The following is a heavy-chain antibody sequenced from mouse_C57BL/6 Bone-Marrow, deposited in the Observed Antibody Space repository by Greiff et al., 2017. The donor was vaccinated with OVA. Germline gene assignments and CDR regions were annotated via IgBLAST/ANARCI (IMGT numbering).Heavy chain of an antibody. J-gene: IGHJ1*03. CDR3: ARERITTVVAHWYFDV. CDR2: INYDGSST. D-gene: IGHD1-1*01. Sequence: EVHLVESEGGLVQPGSSMKLSCTASGFTFSDYYMAWVRQVPENGLEWVANINYDGSSTYYLDSLKSRFIISRDNAKNILYLQMSSLKSEDTATYYCARERITTVVAHWYFDVWGTGTTVTVSS. V-gene: IGHV5-16*01. CDR1: GFTFSDYY.